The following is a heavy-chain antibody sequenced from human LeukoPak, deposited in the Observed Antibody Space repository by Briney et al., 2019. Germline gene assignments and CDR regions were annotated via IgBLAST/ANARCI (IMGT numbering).Heavy chain of an antibody. CDR3: ARDPVDGYYHFDY. J-gene: IGHJ4*02. D-gene: IGHD1-26*01. CDR1: GYRISDSH. CDR2: IMLNNGGT. Sequence: ASVKVSCKAAGYRISDSHMHWVRQAPGQGPEWMGWIMLNNGGTHYAQKFQGRVTMTRDTSVSTAYFELTSLRSDDTAIYYCARDPVDGYYHFDYWGQGTLVTVSP. V-gene: IGHV1-2*02.